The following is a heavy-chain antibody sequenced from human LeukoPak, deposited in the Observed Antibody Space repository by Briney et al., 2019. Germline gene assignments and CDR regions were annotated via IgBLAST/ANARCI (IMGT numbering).Heavy chain of an antibody. J-gene: IGHJ4*02. D-gene: IGHD3-10*01. CDR2: IYYSGST. CDR1: GGSISSYY. CDR3: ARQLWFGELQWFDY. V-gene: IGHV4-59*01. Sequence: SSETLSLTCTVSGGSISSYYWSWIRQPPGKGLEWIGYIYYSGSTNYNPSLKSRVTISVDTSKNQFSLKLSSVTAADTAVYYCARQLWFGELQWFDYWGQGTLVTVSS.